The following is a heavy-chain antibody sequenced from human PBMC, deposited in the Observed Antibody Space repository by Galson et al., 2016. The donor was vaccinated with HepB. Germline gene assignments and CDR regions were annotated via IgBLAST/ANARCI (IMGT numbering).Heavy chain of an antibody. V-gene: IGHV7-4-1*02. CDR3: ATSAGRGVYDY. D-gene: IGHD2-8*01. CDR2: INTNTGNP. J-gene: IGHJ4*02. Sequence: VKVSCKASGYTFTTYAMNWVRQAPGQGLECMGWINTNTGNPTYAQGFTGRFVFSLDTSVSTAYLQISGLKAEDTAVYYCATSAGRGVYDYWGQGTLVTVSS. CDR1: GYTFTTYA.